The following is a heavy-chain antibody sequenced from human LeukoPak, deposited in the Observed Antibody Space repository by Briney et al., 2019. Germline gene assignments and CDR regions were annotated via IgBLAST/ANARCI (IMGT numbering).Heavy chain of an antibody. D-gene: IGHD2-21*01. CDR1: GYRFTNYW. CDR3: ARHINPRVVDFDY. CDR2: IFPGDSDT. V-gene: IGHV5-51*01. Sequence: GESLKISCKGSGYRFTNYWIGWVRQMPGKGLEWMGIIFPGDSDTRYSPSFQGQVTISADKSISTAYLQWSSLKASDTAMYYCARHINPRVVDFDYWGQGTLVTVSS. J-gene: IGHJ4*02.